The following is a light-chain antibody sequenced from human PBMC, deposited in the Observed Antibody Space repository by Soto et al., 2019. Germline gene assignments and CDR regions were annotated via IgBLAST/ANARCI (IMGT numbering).Light chain of an antibody. Sequence: QSVLTQPTSVSGSPGQSIAISCTGTSSDVGGYNYVSWYQHHPGKAPKLMICDVSDRPSGVSNRFSGSKSGNTASLTISGLQAEDEADYYCSSYTSSSTPWVFATGTIVPVL. CDR2: DVS. CDR3: SSYTSSSTPWV. V-gene: IGLV2-14*03. CDR1: SSDVGGYNY. J-gene: IGLJ1*01.